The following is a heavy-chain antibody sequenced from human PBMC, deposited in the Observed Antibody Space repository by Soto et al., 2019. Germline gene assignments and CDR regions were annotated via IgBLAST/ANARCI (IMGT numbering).Heavy chain of an antibody. CDR2: IYSGGST. V-gene: IGHV3-53*01. D-gene: IGHD6-13*01. J-gene: IGHJ4*02. CDR3: ARDRGSSSWYSFDY. CDR1: GFTVSSNY. Sequence: GGSLRLSCAASGFTVSSNYMSWVRQAPGKGLEWVSVIYSGGSTYYADSVKGRFTISRDNSKNTLYLQMNSLRAEDTAVYYCARDRGSSSWYSFDYWGQGTLVTVSS.